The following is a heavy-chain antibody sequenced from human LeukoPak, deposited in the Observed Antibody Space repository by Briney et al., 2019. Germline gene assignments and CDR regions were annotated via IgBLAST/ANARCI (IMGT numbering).Heavy chain of an antibody. J-gene: IGHJ5*02. D-gene: IGHD3-3*01. CDR2: IIPIFGTA. Sequence: ASVKVSCKASGGTFSSYAISWVRQAPGQGLEWMGGIIPIFGTANYAQKFQGRVTITTDESTSTAYMELSSLRSEDTAVYYCAYSLSTIFGVVISGDNWFDPWGQGTLVTVS. CDR1: GGTFSSYA. V-gene: IGHV1-69*05. CDR3: AYSLSTIFGVVISGDNWFDP.